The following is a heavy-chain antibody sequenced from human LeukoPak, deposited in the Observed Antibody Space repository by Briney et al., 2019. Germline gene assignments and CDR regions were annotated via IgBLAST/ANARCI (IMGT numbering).Heavy chain of an antibody. J-gene: IGHJ4*02. CDR1: GFTFSSYE. CDR2: ISSSGSTI. D-gene: IGHD2-21*02. CDR3: ARETGGDYYFDY. Sequence: GGSLRLSCAASGFTFSSYEMNWVRQAPGKGLEWVSYISSSGSTIYYADSVKGRFTISRDNAKNSLYLQMNSLRAEDTAVYYCARETGGDYYFDYWGQGTLVTVSS. V-gene: IGHV3-48*03.